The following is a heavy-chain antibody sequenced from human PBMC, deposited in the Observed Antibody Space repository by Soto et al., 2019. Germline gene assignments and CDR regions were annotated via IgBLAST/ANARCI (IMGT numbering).Heavy chain of an antibody. CDR3: ARVVRPDFQYYYGMGV. CDR1: GYTFTGYY. J-gene: IGHJ6*02. CDR2: INPNSGGT. Sequence: ASVKVSCKASGYTFTGYYMHWVRQAPGQGLEWMGWINPNSGGTNYAQKFQGRVTMTRDTSISTAYMELSRLRSDDTAVYYCARVVRPDFQYYYGMGVWGQGTTVTVSS. V-gene: IGHV1-2*02.